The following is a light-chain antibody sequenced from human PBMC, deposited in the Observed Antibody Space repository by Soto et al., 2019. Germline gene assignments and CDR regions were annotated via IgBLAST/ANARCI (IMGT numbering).Light chain of an antibody. V-gene: IGKV1-12*01. CDR3: QQANSFPHT. J-gene: IGKJ4*01. CDR2: ATS. Sequence: DIPMTQSPSSVSASVGDRVIITCRASQDLSRWLAWYQQKAGKAPQLLIYATSTLQSGVPSRFSGSGSGTEFTLTISSRQPEDFATYYCQQANSFPHTLGGGTRVEIK. CDR1: QDLSRW.